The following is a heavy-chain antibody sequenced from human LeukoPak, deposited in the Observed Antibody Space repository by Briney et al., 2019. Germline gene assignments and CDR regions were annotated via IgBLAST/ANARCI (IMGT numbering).Heavy chain of an antibody. CDR3: ARVGSSSRIDY. D-gene: IGHD6-13*01. Sequence: SETLSLTCTVSGGSISSYCWSWIRQPPGKGLEWIGYIYYSGSTNYNPSLKSRVTISVDTSKNQFSMKLSSVTAADTAVYYCARVGSSSRIDYWGQGTLVTVSS. J-gene: IGHJ4*02. CDR1: GGSISSYC. CDR2: IYYSGST. V-gene: IGHV4-59*01.